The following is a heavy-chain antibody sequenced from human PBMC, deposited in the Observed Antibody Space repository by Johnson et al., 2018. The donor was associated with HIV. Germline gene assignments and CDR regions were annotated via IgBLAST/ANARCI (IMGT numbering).Heavy chain of an antibody. D-gene: IGHD3-10*01. CDR1: GFTFSNAW. CDR3: ARSYYGSWGTFDI. V-gene: IGHV3-33*08. J-gene: IGHJ3*02. CDR2: IRYDGDNQ. Sequence: QVQLVESGGGLVKPGGSLRLSCAASGFTFSNAWMSWVRQAPGKGLEWVAFIRYDGDNQYYADSVTCRFTISRDNSKNTLYLQMNSLIAEDTAVYYCARSYYGSWGTFDIWGKGTMVTVS.